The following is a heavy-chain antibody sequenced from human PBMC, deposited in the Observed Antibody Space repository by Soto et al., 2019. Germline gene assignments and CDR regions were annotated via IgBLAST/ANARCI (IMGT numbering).Heavy chain of an antibody. J-gene: IGHJ6*03. D-gene: IGHD3-3*01. CDR2: INHSGST. Sequence: SETMSLTCAVYGGSFSGYYLSWIRPHTGKGLEWIGEINHSGSTNYNPSLKSRVTISVDTSKNQFSLKLSSVTAADTAVYYCARGSGYYDFWSGYRRSYYMDVWGKGTTVTVS. CDR3: ARGSGYYDFWSGYRRSYYMDV. CDR1: GGSFSGYY. V-gene: IGHV4-34*01.